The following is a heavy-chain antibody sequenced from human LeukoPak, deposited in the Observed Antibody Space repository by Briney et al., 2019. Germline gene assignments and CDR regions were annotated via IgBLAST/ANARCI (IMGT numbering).Heavy chain of an antibody. D-gene: IGHD1-26*01. J-gene: IGHJ6*03. CDR1: GFTFSSYA. Sequence: GGSLRLSCAASGFTFSSYAMSWVRQAPGKGLEWVSSNADSVKGRFTISRDNSKNTLYLQMNSLRAEDTAVYYCAKDSKIVGPTFRSYHYMDVWGKGTTVTVSS. V-gene: IGHV3-23*01. CDR3: AKDSKIVGPTFRSYHYMDV.